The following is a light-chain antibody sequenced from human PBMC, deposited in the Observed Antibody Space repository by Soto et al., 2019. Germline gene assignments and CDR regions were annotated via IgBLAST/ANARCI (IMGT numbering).Light chain of an antibody. CDR1: SSDVGAYNF. Sequence: QSALTQPASVSGSPGQSITISCTGTSSDVGAYNFVSWYQQHPGKAPKLIIYEVNNRPSGVSNRFSGSKSGNTASLTISGLQPEDEADYYCSSYTSDSPWVFGGGTQLTVL. CDR2: EVN. J-gene: IGLJ3*02. V-gene: IGLV2-14*01. CDR3: SSYTSDSPWV.